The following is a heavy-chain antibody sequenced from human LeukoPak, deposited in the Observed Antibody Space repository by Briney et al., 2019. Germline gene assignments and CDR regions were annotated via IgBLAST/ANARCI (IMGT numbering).Heavy chain of an antibody. CDR1: GFTFSSYE. CDR3: ARVPLYSSGWYAEIDY. V-gene: IGHV3-48*03. CDR2: ISSSGSTI. Sequence: GGSLRLSSAASGFTFSSYEMNWVRQAPGKGLEWVSYISSSGSTIYYADSVKGRFTISRDNAKNSLYLQMNSLRAEDTAVYYCARVPLYSSGWYAEIDYWGQGTLVTVSS. J-gene: IGHJ4*02. D-gene: IGHD6-19*01.